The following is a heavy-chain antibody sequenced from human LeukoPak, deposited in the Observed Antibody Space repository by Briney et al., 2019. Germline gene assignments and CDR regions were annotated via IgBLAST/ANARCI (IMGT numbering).Heavy chain of an antibody. CDR3: ARDVHGGRFTTKRFGESPVDY. V-gene: IGHV4-39*02. J-gene: IGHJ4*02. CDR2: IYYSGST. CDR1: GGSISSSSYY. Sequence: SETLSLTCTVSGGSISSSSYYWGWIRQPPGKGLEWIGSIYYSGSTYYNPSLKSRVTISVDTSKNQFSLKLSSVTAADTAVYYCARDVHGGRFTTKRFGESPVDYWGQGTLVTVSS. D-gene: IGHD3-10*01.